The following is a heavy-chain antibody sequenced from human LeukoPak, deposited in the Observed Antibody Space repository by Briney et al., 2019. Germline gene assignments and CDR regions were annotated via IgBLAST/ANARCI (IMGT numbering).Heavy chain of an antibody. CDR2: ISSSSSYI. V-gene: IGHV3-21*01. Sequence: GGSLRLSCAASGFTFSSYNMNWVRQAPGKGLEWVSSISSSSSYIYYADSVKGRFTISRDNAKTSLYLQMNSLRAEDTAVYYCAIAVAGRSDYWGQGTLVTVSS. D-gene: IGHD6-19*01. CDR1: GFTFSSYN. CDR3: AIAVAGRSDY. J-gene: IGHJ4*02.